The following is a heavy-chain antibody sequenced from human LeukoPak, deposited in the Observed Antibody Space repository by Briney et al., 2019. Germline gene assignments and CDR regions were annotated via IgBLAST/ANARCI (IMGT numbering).Heavy chain of an antibody. D-gene: IGHD6-19*01. Sequence: PGESLRLSCAASGFTFFRFGMNWVRQFPGKGLEWVAVISYDGSNKYYADSVKGRFTISRDNSKNTLYLQMNSLRAEDTAVYYCARQPVAALVLGDYWGQGTLVTVSS. V-gene: IGHV3-30*03. CDR1: GFTFFRFG. J-gene: IGHJ4*02. CDR2: ISYDGSNK. CDR3: ARQPVAALVLGDY.